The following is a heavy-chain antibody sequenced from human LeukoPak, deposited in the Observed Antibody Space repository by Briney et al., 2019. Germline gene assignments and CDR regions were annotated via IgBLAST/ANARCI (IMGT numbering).Heavy chain of an antibody. D-gene: IGHD2-2*01. V-gene: IGHV4-30-2*01. CDR2: IYHSGST. Sequence: SQTLSLTCTVSGGSISSGGYYWSWLRQPPGKGLEWIGYIYHSGSTYYNPSLKSRVTISVDRSKNQFSLKLSSVTAADTAVYYCARHRPSAIVVVPAAKVAYFQHWGQGTLVTVSS. CDR1: GGSISSGGYY. J-gene: IGHJ1*01. CDR3: ARHRPSAIVVVPAAKVAYFQH.